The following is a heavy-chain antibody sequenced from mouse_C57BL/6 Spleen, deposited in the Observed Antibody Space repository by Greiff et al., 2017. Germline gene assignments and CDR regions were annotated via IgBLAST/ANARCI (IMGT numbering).Heavy chain of an antibody. CDR1: GFTFSDYG. CDR2: ISSGSSTI. CDR3: ARRRGTGYFDV. J-gene: IGHJ1*03. V-gene: IGHV5-17*01. D-gene: IGHD3-3*01. Sequence: EVMLVESGGGLVKPGGSLKLSCAASGFTFSDYGMHWVRQAPEKGLEWVAYISSGSSTIYYADTVKGRFTISRDNAKNTLFLQMTSLRSEDTAMYYCARRRGTGYFDVWGTGTTVTVSS.